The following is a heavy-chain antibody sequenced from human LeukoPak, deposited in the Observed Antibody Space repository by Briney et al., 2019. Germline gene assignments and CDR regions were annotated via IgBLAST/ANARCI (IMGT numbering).Heavy chain of an antibody. D-gene: IGHD2-21*01. V-gene: IGHV3-21*01. CDR2: ISSSSSYI. CDR1: GFTFSSYW. J-gene: IGHJ1*01. CDR3: ARVSGGDGFQH. Sequence: PGGSLRLSCAASGFTFSSYWMHWVRQAPGKGLEWVSSISSSSSYIYYADSVKGRFTISRDNAKNSLYLQMNSLRAEDTAVYYCARVSGGDGFQHWGQGTLVTVSS.